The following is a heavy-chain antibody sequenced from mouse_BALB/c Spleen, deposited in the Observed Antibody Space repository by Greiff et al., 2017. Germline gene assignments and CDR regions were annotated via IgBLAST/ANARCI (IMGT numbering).Heavy chain of an antibody. CDR1: GFTFSSYA. Sequence: EVQLQESGGGLVKPGGSLKLSCAASGFTFSSYAMSWVRQTPEKRLEWVATISSGGSYTYYPDSVKGRFTISRDNAKNTLYLQMSSLRSEDTAMYYCARGGIYDYDRYFDVWGAGTTVTVSS. V-gene: IGHV5-9-3*01. CDR3: ARGGIYDYDRYFDV. CDR2: ISSGGSYT. D-gene: IGHD2-4*01. J-gene: IGHJ1*01.